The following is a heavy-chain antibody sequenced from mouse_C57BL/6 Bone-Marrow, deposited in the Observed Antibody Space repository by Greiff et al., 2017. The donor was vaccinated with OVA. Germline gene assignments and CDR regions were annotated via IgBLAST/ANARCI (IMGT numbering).Heavy chain of an antibody. J-gene: IGHJ4*01. V-gene: IGHV1-64*01. CDR3: ARGELGNAMDY. CDR2: IHPNSGST. Sequence: QVQLKQPGAELVKPGASVKLSCKASGYTFTSYWMHWVKQRPGQGLEWIGMIHPNSGSTNYNEKFKSKATLTVDKSSSTAYMQLSSLTSEDSAVYCCARGELGNAMDYWGQGTSVTVSS. D-gene: IGHD3-3*01. CDR1: GYTFTSYW.